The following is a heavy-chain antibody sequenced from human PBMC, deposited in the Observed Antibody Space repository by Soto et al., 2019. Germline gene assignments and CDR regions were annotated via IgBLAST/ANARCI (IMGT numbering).Heavy chain of an antibody. CDR2: IYSGGRT. J-gene: IGHJ3*02. Sequence: EVQLVETGGGLIQPGGSLRLSCAASGFTVSSNYMSWVRQAPGKGLEWVSVIYSGGRTYYADSVKGRFTISRDNSENTLYLQMNSLRAEDTAVYYCASQYCSSTSCTGDAFDIWGQGTMVTVSS. D-gene: IGHD2-2*01. V-gene: IGHV3-53*02. CDR3: ASQYCSSTSCTGDAFDI. CDR1: GFTVSSNY.